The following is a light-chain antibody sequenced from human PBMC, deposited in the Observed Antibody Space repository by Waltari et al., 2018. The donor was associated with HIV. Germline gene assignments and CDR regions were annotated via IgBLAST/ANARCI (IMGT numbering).Light chain of an antibody. CDR2: LNSDGSH. Sequence: QRALTQSPSASASLGPSVKLTCTLDRGHNPYAIAWHQRQPEKGPRYLMKLNSDGSHNQGHGIPVCFSGSRSAAVRYLTISSLQSEDEAEYYCQTWDSGIRVFGGGPKLTVL. CDR3: QTWDSGIRV. CDR1: RGHNPYA. J-gene: IGLJ3*02. V-gene: IGLV4-69*01.